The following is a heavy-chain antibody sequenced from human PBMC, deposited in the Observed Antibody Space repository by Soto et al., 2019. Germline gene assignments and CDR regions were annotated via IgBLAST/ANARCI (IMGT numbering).Heavy chain of an antibody. CDR1: GYTFTSYY. J-gene: IGHJ6*02. Sequence: ASVKVSCKASGYTFTSYYMHWVRQAPGQGLEWMGIINPSGGSTSYAQKFQGRVTMTRDTSTSTVYMELSSLRSEDTAVYYCASHRQMATIKYYYYGMDVWGQGTTVTVSS. CDR2: INPSGGST. CDR3: ASHRQMATIKYYYYGMDV. V-gene: IGHV1-46*01. D-gene: IGHD5-12*01.